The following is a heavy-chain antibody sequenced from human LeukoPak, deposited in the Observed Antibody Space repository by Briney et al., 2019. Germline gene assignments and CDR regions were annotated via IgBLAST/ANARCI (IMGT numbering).Heavy chain of an antibody. CDR2: ISGGGGST. D-gene: IGHD2-8*01. CDR1: GFTFSNFA. CDR3: AKDRMVYGY. Sequence: GGSLRLSCAASGFTFSNFAMSWVRQAPGKGLEWVSDISGGGGSTSYADSVKGRFTISRDNSKNTLYLQMNSLRAEDTAVYYCAKDRMVYGYWGQGILVTVSS. J-gene: IGHJ4*02. V-gene: IGHV3-23*01.